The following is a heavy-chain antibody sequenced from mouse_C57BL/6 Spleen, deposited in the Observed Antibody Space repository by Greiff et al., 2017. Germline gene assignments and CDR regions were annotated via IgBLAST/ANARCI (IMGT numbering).Heavy chain of an antibody. J-gene: IGHJ2*01. Sequence: VQLQQSGAELVRPGASVKLSCTASGFNFNDYYMHWVKQRPEQGLEWIGRIDPEDGDTEYAPKFQGKATMTADTSSNTAYLQLSGLTSEDTAVYYCTTGRLPVDDWGQGTTLTVSS. CDR2: IDPEDGDT. V-gene: IGHV14-1*01. D-gene: IGHD2-4*01. CDR1: GFNFNDYY. CDR3: TTGRLPVDD.